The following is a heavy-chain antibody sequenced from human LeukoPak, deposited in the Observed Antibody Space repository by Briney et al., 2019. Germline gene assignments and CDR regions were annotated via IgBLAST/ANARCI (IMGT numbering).Heavy chain of an antibody. CDR3: ARGPIGYCSGGSCYSGVDNWFDP. J-gene: IGHJ5*02. CDR1: GYTFTSYY. CDR2: INPSGGST. D-gene: IGHD2-15*01. Sequence: ASVKVSCKASGYTFTSYYMHWVRQAPGQGLEWMGIINPSGGSTSYAQKFQGRVTMTRDMSTSTVYMELSSLRSEDTAVYYCARGPIGYCSGGSCYSGVDNWFDPWGQGTLVTVSS. V-gene: IGHV1-46*01.